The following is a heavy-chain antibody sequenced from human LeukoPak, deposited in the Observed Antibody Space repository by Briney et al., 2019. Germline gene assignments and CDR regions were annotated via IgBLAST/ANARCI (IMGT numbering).Heavy chain of an antibody. CDR1: GGTFSSYA. V-gene: IGHV1-69*13. D-gene: IGHD5-12*01. CDR3: ARERMRRYSGYDPYYFDY. J-gene: IGHJ4*02. Sequence: ASVKVSCKASGGTFSSYAISWVRQAPGQGLEWMGGIIPIFGTANYAQKFQGRVTITADESTSTAYMELSSLRSEDTAVYYCARERMRRYSGYDPYYFDYWGQGALVTVSS. CDR2: IIPIFGTA.